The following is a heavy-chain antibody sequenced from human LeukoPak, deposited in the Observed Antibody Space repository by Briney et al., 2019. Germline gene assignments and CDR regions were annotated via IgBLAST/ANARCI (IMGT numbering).Heavy chain of an antibody. CDR1: GGTFSSYA. CDR2: IIPIFGTA. D-gene: IGHD3-16*01. J-gene: IGHJ3*01. V-gene: IGHV1-69*06. CDR3: ARGGSRSPRDAFDL. Sequence: SVKVSCKASGGTFSSYAISWVRQAPGQGLEWMGGIIPIFGTANYAQKFQGRVTITADKSTSTAYMELSSLRSEDTAVYFCARGGSRSPRDAFDLWGQGTMVTVSS.